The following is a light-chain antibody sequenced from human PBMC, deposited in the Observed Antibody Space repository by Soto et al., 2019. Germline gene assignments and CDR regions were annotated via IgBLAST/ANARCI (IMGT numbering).Light chain of an antibody. CDR1: SSDIGHYDY. CDR2: SND. Sequence: QSALTQPASVSGSPGQSITISCTGTSSDIGHYDYVSWYQQHPGKAPKLLIYSNDQRPSGVPDRFSGSKSGTSASLAISGLRSEDEGDYYCVSWDDSLSGLVFGTGTKLTVL. V-gene: IGLV1-47*02. J-gene: IGLJ1*01. CDR3: VSWDDSLSGLV.